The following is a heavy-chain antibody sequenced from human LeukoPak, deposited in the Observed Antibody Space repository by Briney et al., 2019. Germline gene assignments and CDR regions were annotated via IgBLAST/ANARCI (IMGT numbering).Heavy chain of an antibody. CDR2: INHSGST. J-gene: IGHJ6*03. CDR3: ARLSDPSGSYPHYYYMDV. D-gene: IGHD1-26*01. V-gene: IGHV4-34*01. CDR1: GGSFSGYY. Sequence: SETLSLTCAVYGGSFSGYYWSWIRQPPGKGLEWIGEINHSGSTNYNPSLKSRVTISVDTSKNQFSLKLSSVTAADTAVYYCARLSDPSGSYPHYYYMDVWGKGTTVTVSS.